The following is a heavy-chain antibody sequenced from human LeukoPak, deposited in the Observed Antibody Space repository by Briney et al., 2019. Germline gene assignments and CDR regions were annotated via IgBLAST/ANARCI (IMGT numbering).Heavy chain of an antibody. J-gene: IGHJ5*02. Sequence: SETLSLTCTVSGGSISSGDYYWSWIRQPPGKGLEWIGYIYYSGSTYYNPSLKSRVTISVDTSKNQLSLKLSSVTAADTAVYYCARDASNWFDPWGQGTLVTVSS. CDR1: GGSISSGDYY. CDR2: IYYSGST. CDR3: ARDASNWFDP. V-gene: IGHV4-30-4*01.